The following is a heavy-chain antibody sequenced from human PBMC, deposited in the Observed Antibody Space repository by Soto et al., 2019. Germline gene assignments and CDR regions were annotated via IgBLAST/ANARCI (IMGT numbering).Heavy chain of an antibody. V-gene: IGHV5-10-1*01. D-gene: IGHD5-18*01. J-gene: IGHJ6*02. CDR2: IDPSDSYT. Sequence: ESLKISCKGSGYSFTSYWISWVRQMPGKGLEWMGRIDPSDSYTNYSPSFQGHVTISADKSISTAYLQWSSLKASDTAMYYCATGYSYGHLYYYYGMDVWGQGTTVTVSS. CDR3: ATGYSYGHLYYYYGMDV. CDR1: GYSFTSYW.